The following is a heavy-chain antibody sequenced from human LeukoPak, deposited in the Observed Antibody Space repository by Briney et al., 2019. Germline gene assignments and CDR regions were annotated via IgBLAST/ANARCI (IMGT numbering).Heavy chain of an antibody. CDR3: ARVDRDYYYMDV. CDR2: IIPIFGTA. J-gene: IGHJ6*03. CDR1: GYTFTSYD. D-gene: IGHD3-10*01. V-gene: IGHV1-18*01. Sequence: ASVKVSCKASGYTFTSYDINWVRQAPGQGLEWMGGIIPIFGTANYAQKLQGRVTMTTDTSTSTAYMELRSLRSDDTAVYYCARVDRDYYYMDVWGKGTTVTISS.